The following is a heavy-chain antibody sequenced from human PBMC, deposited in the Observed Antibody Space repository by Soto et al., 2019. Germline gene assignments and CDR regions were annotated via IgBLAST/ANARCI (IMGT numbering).Heavy chain of an antibody. J-gene: IGHJ4*02. CDR3: ARVSRGRTLGYFDY. D-gene: IGHD3-16*01. Sequence: PSETLSLTCTVSGGSISSGGYYWSWIRQHPGKGLEWIGYIYYSGSTYYNLSLKSRVTISVDTSKNQFSLKLSSVTAADTAVYYCARVSRGRTLGYFDYWGQGTLVTVSS. CDR1: GGSISSGGYY. CDR2: IYYSGST. V-gene: IGHV4-31*03.